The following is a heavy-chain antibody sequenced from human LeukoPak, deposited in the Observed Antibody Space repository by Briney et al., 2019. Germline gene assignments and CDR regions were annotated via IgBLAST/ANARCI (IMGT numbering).Heavy chain of an antibody. J-gene: IGHJ4*02. CDR1: GFTFSSYS. Sequence: GGSLRLSCAASGFTFSSYSMNWVRQAPGKGLEWVSSISSSSSYIYYADSVKGRFTISRDSAKNSLYLQMNSLRAEDTAVYYCARDRDYDILTGPIPPDYWGQGTLVTVSS. CDR2: ISSSSSYI. D-gene: IGHD3-9*01. V-gene: IGHV3-21*01. CDR3: ARDRDYDILTGPIPPDY.